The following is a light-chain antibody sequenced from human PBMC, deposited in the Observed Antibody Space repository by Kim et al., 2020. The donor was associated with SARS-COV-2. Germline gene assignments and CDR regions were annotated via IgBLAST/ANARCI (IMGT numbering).Light chain of an antibody. V-gene: IGLV1-51*01. CDR2: DSN. Sequence: QSVLTQPPSVSAAPGQKVTISCSGSNSNIGYNYVSWYKQLPGAAPKLLIYDSNERPSGIPDRLSVSKTGTSATLGITGLQSGDEADYYCGTWDSSLGVVVFGGGTQLTVL. J-gene: IGLJ2*01. CDR3: GTWDSSLGVVV. CDR1: NSNIGYNY.